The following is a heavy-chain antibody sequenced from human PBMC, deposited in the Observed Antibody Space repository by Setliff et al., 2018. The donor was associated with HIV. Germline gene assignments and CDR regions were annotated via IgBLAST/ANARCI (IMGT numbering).Heavy chain of an antibody. D-gene: IGHD6-19*01. V-gene: IGHV3-23*01. CDR3: ARYALAVPGYHNAFDI. CDR2: ISGSGGST. Sequence: GSLRLSCAASGFTFSSYAMSWVRQAPGKGLEWVSAISGSGGSTYYADSVKGRFTISRDNSKNTLYLQMNSLRAEDTAVYYCARYALAVPGYHNAFDIWGQGTMVTVSS. CDR1: GFTFSSYA. J-gene: IGHJ3*02.